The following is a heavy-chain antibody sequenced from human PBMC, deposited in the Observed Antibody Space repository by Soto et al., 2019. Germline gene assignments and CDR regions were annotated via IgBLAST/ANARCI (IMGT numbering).Heavy chain of an antibody. D-gene: IGHD2-21*02. CDR1: GFTFNSLS. CDR3: VREPYGDSQYFAY. V-gene: IGHV3-30*04. Sequence: GGSLRLSCTGSGFTFNSLSLHWVRQGPDKGLEWVAVVSFDGKVTYYADSVKGRFTVSRDNSKNTIYLQANSLRAEDTAVYYFVREPYGDSQYFAYWGQGTPVAVYS. J-gene: IGHJ4*02. CDR2: VSFDGKVT.